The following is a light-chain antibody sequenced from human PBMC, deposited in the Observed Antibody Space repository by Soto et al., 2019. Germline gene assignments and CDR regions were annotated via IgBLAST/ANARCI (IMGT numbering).Light chain of an antibody. CDR1: SGHSSYA. CDR3: QTWDTGARVV. Sequence: QPVLTQSPSASASLGASVKLTCTLSSGHSSYAIAWHPQQPEKGPRYLMKLSSDGSHSKGDGIPDRFSGSSSGAERYPAISGRQSEDEADSYCQTWDTGARVVFGGGTQLTVL. CDR2: LSSDGSH. J-gene: IGLJ2*01. V-gene: IGLV4-69*01.